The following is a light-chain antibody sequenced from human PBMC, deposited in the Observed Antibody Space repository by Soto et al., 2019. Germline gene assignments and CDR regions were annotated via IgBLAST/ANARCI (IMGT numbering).Light chain of an antibody. Sequence: QSVLTQPPSVSGAPGQRVTISCSGSSSNIGTGYDVHWYQQFPGRAPKLLVYDNSNRPSGVPDRVSGSKSGTSASLAITGLQAEDEADYYCQSYDNRLSGGVFGGGTKLTVL. CDR1: SSNIGTGYD. CDR2: DNS. J-gene: IGLJ3*02. V-gene: IGLV1-40*01. CDR3: QSYDNRLSGGV.